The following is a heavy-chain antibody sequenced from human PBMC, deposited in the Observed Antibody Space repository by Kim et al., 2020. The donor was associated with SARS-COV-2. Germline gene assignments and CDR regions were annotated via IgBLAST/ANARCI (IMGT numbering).Heavy chain of an antibody. V-gene: IGHV1-3*01. CDR3: ARDMEIVGATWGFDY. Sequence: QKFQGRVTITRDTSASTAYMELSSLRSEDTAVYYCARDMEIVGATWGFDYWGQGTLVTVSS. J-gene: IGHJ4*02. D-gene: IGHD1-26*01.